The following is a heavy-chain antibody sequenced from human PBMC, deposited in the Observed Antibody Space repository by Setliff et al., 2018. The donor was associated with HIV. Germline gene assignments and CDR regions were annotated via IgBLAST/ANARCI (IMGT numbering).Heavy chain of an antibody. CDR1: GGSISSGAYY. J-gene: IGHJ3*02. V-gene: IGHV4-31*03. CDR3: ARDRGFTFHDAFDI. CDR2: IYYSGST. Sequence: SETLSLTCTVSGGSISSGAYYWSWIRQHPGKGLEWIGYIYYSGSTYSNPAPKSRVTISVDTSKDQFSLKLSSVTDADTAVYYCARDRGFTFHDAFDIWGQGTMVTVSS. D-gene: IGHD3-16*01.